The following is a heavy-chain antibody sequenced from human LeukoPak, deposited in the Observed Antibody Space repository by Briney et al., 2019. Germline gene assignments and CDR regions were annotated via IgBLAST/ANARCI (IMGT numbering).Heavy chain of an antibody. CDR3: AKGHWGLDY. D-gene: IGHD7-27*01. Sequence: GGSLRLSCAASGFTFDDYGMSWVRQAPGKGLEWVSGINWNGGSTSYADSVKGRFTISRDNARNSLYLQMNSLGAEDTALYYCAKGHWGLDYWGRGTLVTVSS. CDR2: INWNGGST. V-gene: IGHV3-20*04. J-gene: IGHJ4*02. CDR1: GFTFDDYG.